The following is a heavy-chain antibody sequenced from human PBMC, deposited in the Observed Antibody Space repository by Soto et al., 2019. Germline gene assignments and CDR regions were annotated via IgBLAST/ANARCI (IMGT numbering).Heavy chain of an antibody. Sequence: EVQLVESGGGLVQPGGSLRLSCAASGFTFSSYWMHWVRQAPGKGLVWVSRINSDGSSTNYADSVKGRFTISRDNAKNTLYLQMNSLRAEDTAVYYCARAVYAIKYFDYWGQGTLVTVSS. J-gene: IGHJ4*02. CDR2: INSDGSST. CDR1: GFTFSSYW. D-gene: IGHD2-8*01. V-gene: IGHV3-74*01. CDR3: ARAVYAIKYFDY.